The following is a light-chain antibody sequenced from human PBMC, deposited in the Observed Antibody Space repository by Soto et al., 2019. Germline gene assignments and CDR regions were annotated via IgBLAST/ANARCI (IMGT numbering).Light chain of an antibody. J-gene: IGKJ2*01. CDR3: QQYNNWPPYT. CDR1: QSVTSN. V-gene: IGKV3-15*01. CDR2: GAS. Sequence: EVVMTQSPATLSVSPGERATLSCRASQSVTSNLAWYQQKPGQAPRLLIYGASTRATGIPARFSGSGSGTVFTLTISSLQSEDFAVYSCQQYNNWPPYTFGQGTKVDIK.